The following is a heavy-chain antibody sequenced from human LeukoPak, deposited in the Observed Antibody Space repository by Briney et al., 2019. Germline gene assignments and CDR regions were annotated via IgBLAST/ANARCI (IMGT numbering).Heavy chain of an antibody. J-gene: IGHJ6*02. V-gene: IGHV3-23*01. Sequence: GGFLRLSCAASGFTFSSHAMGWVRQAPGKGLELVSSIIANGGSRYYGDSVKGRFTISRDNSKNTLYLQMNSLRAEDTAVYYCAKDGGGSLEWLPPMDVWGQGTMVTVS. D-gene: IGHD3-3*01. CDR2: IIANGGSR. CDR3: AKDGGGSLEWLPPMDV. CDR1: GFTFSSHA.